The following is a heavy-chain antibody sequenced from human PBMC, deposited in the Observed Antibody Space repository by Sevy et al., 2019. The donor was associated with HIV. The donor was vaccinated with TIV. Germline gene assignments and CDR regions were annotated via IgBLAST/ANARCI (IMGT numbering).Heavy chain of an antibody. Sequence: SETLSLTCTVSGGSFSSSSYYWGWIRQPPGKGLEWVGSIYYSGSTYYNPSLKSRVTISVDTSKNQFSLMLSSVTAADTAVYYCARGPVAGTSPFFDYWGQGTLVTVSS. CDR3: ARGPVAGTSPFFDY. V-gene: IGHV4-39*01. J-gene: IGHJ4*02. CDR2: IYYSGST. D-gene: IGHD6-19*01. CDR1: GGSFSSSSYY.